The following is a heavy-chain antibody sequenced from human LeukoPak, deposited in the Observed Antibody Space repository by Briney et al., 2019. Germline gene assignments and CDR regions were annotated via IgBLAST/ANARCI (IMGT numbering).Heavy chain of an antibody. CDR2: IYYSGST. CDR1: GGSISSYY. Sequence: SETLSLTCTVSGGSISSYYWSWIRQPPGKGLEWIGYIYYSGSTNYNPSLKSRVTISVDTSKNQFSLKLSSVTAADTAVYYCASTYSSGWFPGIEYFQHWGQGTLVTVSS. J-gene: IGHJ1*01. V-gene: IGHV4-59*08. D-gene: IGHD6-19*01. CDR3: ASTYSSGWFPGIEYFQH.